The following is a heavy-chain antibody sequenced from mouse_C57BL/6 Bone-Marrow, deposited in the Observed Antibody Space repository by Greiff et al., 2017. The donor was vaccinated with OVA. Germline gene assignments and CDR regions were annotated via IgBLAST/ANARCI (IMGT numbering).Heavy chain of an antibody. Sequence: EVQLQESGAELVKPGASVKLSCTASGFNIKAYYMHWVKQRTEQGLAWIGRIDPEDGENKYAPKFQGKATITAETSSNTSYLQLSSLTSDDTAVYYCARDGYYVDYWGQGTTLTVSS. CDR3: ARDGYYVDY. V-gene: IGHV14-2*01. J-gene: IGHJ2*01. CDR1: GFNIKAYY. D-gene: IGHD2-3*01. CDR2: IDPEDGEN.